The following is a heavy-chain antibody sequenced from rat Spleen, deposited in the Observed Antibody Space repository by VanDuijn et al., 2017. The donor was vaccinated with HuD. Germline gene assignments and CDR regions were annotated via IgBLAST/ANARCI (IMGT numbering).Heavy chain of an antibody. CDR1: GFSLTSNG. J-gene: IGHJ2*01. D-gene: IGHD1-4*01. Sequence: QVQLKESGPGLMQPSETLSLTCTVSGFSLTSNGVGWVRQPLGKGLVWMGTIWAGGSTNYNSAVQSRLSISRDNSKSQVFLKMNSLQTEDTAMYFCARKSLNTPFDYWGQGVMVTVSS. V-gene: IGHV2-72*01. CDR3: ARKSLNTPFDY. CDR2: IWAGGST.